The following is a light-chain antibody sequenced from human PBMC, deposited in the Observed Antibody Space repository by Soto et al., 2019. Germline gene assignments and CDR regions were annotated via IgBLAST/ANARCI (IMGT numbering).Light chain of an antibody. Sequence: EIVMTQSPATLSVSPGERATLSCRASQSVSSNLAWYQQKPGQAPRLLIYGASTRATGIPARFSGSGSGTEFTLPISSLQSEDFAVYYCQQYNNWPFTFGPGIKVDIK. CDR2: GAS. CDR1: QSVSSN. V-gene: IGKV3-15*01. CDR3: QQYNNWPFT. J-gene: IGKJ3*01.